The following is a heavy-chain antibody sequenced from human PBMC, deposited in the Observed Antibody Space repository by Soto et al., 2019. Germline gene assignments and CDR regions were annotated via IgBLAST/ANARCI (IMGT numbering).Heavy chain of an antibody. CDR1: SGSISVEQR. CDR2: IHHSGST. CDR3: ARSFGWYAIDH. Sequence: QMQLQESGPGLVKPSETLSLICTVSSGSISVEQRWTWVRQPPGKGLEWIGEIHHSGSTNENPSLRXRXTXSXXKSTNQFSLKLNSVTAADTAVYFCARSFGWYAIDHWGQGTLVIVSS. J-gene: IGHJ4*02. D-gene: IGHD6-19*01. V-gene: IGHV4-4*02.